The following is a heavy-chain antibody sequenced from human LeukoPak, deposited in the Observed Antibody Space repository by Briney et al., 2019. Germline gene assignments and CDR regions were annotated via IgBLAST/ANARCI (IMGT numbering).Heavy chain of an antibody. CDR2: ISSSSSTT. Sequence: GGSLRLFCAASGFTFSSYTMNWVRQAPGKGLEWVSYISSSSSTTYYADSVKGRFTISRDNAKNSLYLQMNSLGAEDTAVYYCARDTANFVVPAAMGFDPWGQGTLVTVSS. CDR3: ARDTANFVVPAAMGFDP. D-gene: IGHD2-2*01. J-gene: IGHJ5*02. V-gene: IGHV3-48*04. CDR1: GFTFSSYT.